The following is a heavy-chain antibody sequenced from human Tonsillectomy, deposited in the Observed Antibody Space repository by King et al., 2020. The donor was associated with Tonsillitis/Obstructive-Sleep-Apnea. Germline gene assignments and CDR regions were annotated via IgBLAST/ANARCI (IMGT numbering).Heavy chain of an antibody. Sequence: QLVQSGAEVKTPGASVKVSCKASGYTFTDYYIHWVRQARGQGREWLGIINTSSGVQRDAQKYQGRVTMTTDTSASTVYLGLNSLRSDETAVYYCARDDVVGRYIDSWGQGALVTVSS. V-gene: IGHV1-46*01. D-gene: IGHD1-14*01. J-gene: IGHJ4*02. CDR1: GYTFTDYY. CDR2: INTSSGVQ. CDR3: ARDDVVGRYIDS.